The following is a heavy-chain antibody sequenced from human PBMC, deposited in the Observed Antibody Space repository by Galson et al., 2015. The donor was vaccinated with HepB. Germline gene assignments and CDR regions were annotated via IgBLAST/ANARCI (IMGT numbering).Heavy chain of an antibody. CDR3: ARSVAGEDYRYYYYGMDV. CDR2: IIPIFGTA. D-gene: IGHD3-10*01. J-gene: IGHJ6*02. Sequence: SVKVSCKASGGTFSSYAISWVRQAPGQGLEWMGGIIPIFGTANYAQKFQGRVTITADESTSTAYMELSSLRSEDTAVYYCARSVAGEDYRYYYYGMDVWGQGTTVTVSS. V-gene: IGHV1-69*13. CDR1: GGTFSSYA.